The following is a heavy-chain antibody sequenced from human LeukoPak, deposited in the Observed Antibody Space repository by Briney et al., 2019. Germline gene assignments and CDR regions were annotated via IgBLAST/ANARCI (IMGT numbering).Heavy chain of an antibody. D-gene: IGHD4-17*01. Sequence: GASVKVSCKASGYTFTSYGISWVRQAPGRGLEWMGWISAYNGKTNYAQKLQGRVTMTTDTSTSTAYMELRSLRSDDTAMYYCARDPVGDHDFDYWGQGTLVTVSS. J-gene: IGHJ4*02. CDR3: ARDPVGDHDFDY. CDR2: ISAYNGKT. CDR1: GYTFTSYG. V-gene: IGHV1-18*01.